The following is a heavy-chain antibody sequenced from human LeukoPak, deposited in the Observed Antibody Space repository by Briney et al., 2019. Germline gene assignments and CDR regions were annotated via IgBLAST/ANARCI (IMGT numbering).Heavy chain of an antibody. V-gene: IGHV3-74*01. J-gene: IGHJ4*02. D-gene: IGHD2-2*01. CDR3: ASEIGYCSSTSCYFLDY. CDR1: GFTFSSYW. CDR2: INSDGSST. Sequence: GGSLRLSCAASGFTFSSYWMHWVRQAPGKGLVWVSRINSDGSSTSYADSVKGRFTISRDNAKNTLYLQMNGLRAEDTAVYYCASEIGYCSSTSCYFLDYWGQGTLVTVSS.